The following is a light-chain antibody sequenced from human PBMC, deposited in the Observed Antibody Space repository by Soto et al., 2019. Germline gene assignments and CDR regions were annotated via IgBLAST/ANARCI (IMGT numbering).Light chain of an antibody. V-gene: IGLV1-40*01. CDR3: QSYDSSLSGYV. Sequence: QSVLTQPPSVSEAPGQRVTISCTGSSSNIGAGYEAHWYQQVPGPAPKLLIYENNNRPSGVPDRFSGSKSGTSASLAITGLQAEDEAGYYCQSYDSSLSGYVFGTGTKLTVL. CDR2: ENN. CDR1: SSNIGAGYE. J-gene: IGLJ1*01.